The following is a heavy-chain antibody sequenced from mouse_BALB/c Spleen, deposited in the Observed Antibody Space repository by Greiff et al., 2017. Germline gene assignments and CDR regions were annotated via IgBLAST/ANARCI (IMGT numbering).Heavy chain of an antibody. CDR1: GYTFTSYW. CDR3: TRVLYEGYYGAMDY. J-gene: IGHJ4*01. V-gene: IGHV1-69*02. D-gene: IGHD2-3*01. CDR2: IYPSDSYT. Sequence: VQLQPPGAELVRPGASVKLSCKASGYTFTSYWINWVKQRPGQGLEWIGNIYPSDSYTNYNQKFKDKATLTVDKSSSTAYMQLSSPTSEDSAVDDCTRVLYEGYYGAMDYWGQGTSVTVSS.